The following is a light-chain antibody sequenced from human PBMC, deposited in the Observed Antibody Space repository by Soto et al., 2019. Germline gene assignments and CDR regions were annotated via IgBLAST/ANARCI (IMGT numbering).Light chain of an antibody. Sequence: EIVMTQSPATLSVSPGERASLSCRASQSVSTNLAWYQQRPGQAPRLLIYDASTRANGIPARFSGSGSWTQFTLPISGLQSEDFAVYYCPQYNKWPLYTFGQGTKLEIK. CDR1: QSVSTN. CDR3: PQYNKWPLYT. V-gene: IGKV3-15*01. CDR2: DAS. J-gene: IGKJ2*01.